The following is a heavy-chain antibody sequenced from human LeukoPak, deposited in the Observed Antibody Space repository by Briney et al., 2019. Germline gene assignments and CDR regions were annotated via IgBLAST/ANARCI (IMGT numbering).Heavy chain of an antibody. CDR2: IKQDGSEK. CDR1: GFTFSSYW. J-gene: IGHJ4*02. Sequence: PGGSLRLSCEASGFTFSSYWMSWVRQAPGKGLEWVANIKQDGSEKYYVDSVKGRFTISRDNAKNSLFLQMSSLRAEDTAVYYCARDTYDSSGYYAHLDYWGQGTLVTVSS. V-gene: IGHV3-7*01. D-gene: IGHD3-22*01. CDR3: ARDTYDSSGYYAHLDY.